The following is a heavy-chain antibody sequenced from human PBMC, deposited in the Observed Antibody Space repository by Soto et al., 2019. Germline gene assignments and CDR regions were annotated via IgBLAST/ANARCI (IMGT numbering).Heavy chain of an antibody. J-gene: IGHJ6*02. D-gene: IGHD2-15*01. CDR2: ISYDGSNK. V-gene: IGHV3-30-3*01. CDR3: AIFYCRYTRGRYYYYGMDV. CDR1: VFTFSSYG. Sequence: GGSLRLPWAASVFTFSSYGRHWVFQIQGKGLEWVAVISYDGSNKYCADSVKGRFTIYRDNSKNTLYLQMNSLIAEDTAVYYCAIFYCRYTRGRYYYYGMDVWGQGTTVTGSS.